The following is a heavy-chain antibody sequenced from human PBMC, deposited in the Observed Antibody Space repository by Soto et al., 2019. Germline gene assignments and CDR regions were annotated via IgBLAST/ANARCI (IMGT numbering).Heavy chain of an antibody. Sequence: EVHLLESGGALVQPGGSLTLSCAASGVSFSDYAMSWVRQAPGKWLEWVSSISRTGDSAYYADSVKGRFAISRDRSKNRLSLQMNSLRVEDTAVYYCAKGPDGSGYYHNWFDSWGQGTLITVSS. CDR2: ISRTGDSA. J-gene: IGHJ5*01. V-gene: IGHV3-23*01. D-gene: IGHD3-22*01. CDR3: AKGPDGSGYYHNWFDS. CDR1: GVSFSDYA.